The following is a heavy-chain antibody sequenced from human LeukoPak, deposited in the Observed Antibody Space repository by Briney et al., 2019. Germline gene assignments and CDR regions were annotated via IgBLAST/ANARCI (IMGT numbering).Heavy chain of an antibody. V-gene: IGHV1-2*02. CDR3: ARESLPTSKGIAVAGTRKLLY. Sequence: EASVKVSCKASGYTFTGYYMHWVRQAPGQGLEWMGWINPNSGGTNYAQKFQGRVTMTRDTSISTAYMELSRLRSDDTAVYYCARESLPTSKGIAVAGTRKLLYWGQGTLVTVSS. CDR1: GYTFTGYY. D-gene: IGHD6-19*01. CDR2: INPNSGGT. J-gene: IGHJ4*02.